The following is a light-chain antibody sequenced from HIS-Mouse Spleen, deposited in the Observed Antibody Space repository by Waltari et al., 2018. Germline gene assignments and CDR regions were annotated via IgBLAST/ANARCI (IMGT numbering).Light chain of an antibody. CDR3: CSYAGSYTLV. CDR1: SSDVVGYNS. Sequence: QSALTQPRSVSGSPGQSVTISCTGTSSDVVGYNSVPGYQQHPGKAPKLMIYDVSKRPSGVPDRFSGSKSGNTASLTISGLQAEDEADYYCCSYAGSYTLVFGGGTKLTVL. V-gene: IGLV2-11*01. J-gene: IGLJ2*01. CDR2: DVS.